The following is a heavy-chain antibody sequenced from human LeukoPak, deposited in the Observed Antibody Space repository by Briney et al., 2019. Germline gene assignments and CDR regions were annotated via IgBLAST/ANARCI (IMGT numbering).Heavy chain of an antibody. CDR2: IRYDGSNK. CDR3: AKDRGVTGTFDY. V-gene: IGHV3-30*02. D-gene: IGHD1-7*01. Sequence: PGRSLRLSCAASGFTFSSYGMHWVRQAPGKGLEWVAFIRYDGSNKYYADSVKGRFTISRDNSKNTLYLQMNSLRAEDTAVYYCAKDRGVTGTFDYWGQGTLVTVSS. CDR1: GFTFSSYG. J-gene: IGHJ4*02.